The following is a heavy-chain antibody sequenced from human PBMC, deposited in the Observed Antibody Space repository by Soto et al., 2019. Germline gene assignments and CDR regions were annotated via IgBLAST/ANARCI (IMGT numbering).Heavy chain of an antibody. CDR1: GGTFSSYT. J-gene: IGHJ5*02. D-gene: IGHD1-1*01. CDR3: AGRGAGTLSPQAGNCFDP. V-gene: IGHV1-69*02. CDR2: IIPILGIA. Sequence: QVQLVQSGAEVKKPGSSVKVSCKASGGTFSSYTISWVRQAPGQGLEWMGRIIPILGIANYAQKFQGRVTNTGAESQGTAQKGLSSVRADDTAVYYFAGRGAGTLSPQAGNCFDPYGQGTLVAAS.